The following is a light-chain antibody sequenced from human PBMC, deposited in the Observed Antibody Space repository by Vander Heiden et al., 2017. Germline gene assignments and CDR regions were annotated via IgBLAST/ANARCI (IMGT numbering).Light chain of an antibody. Sequence: DIQLTQPPPFLSASVRYRVTSTCRAGQGISSSSPCYQQQPEKAPRRLIYAASTLQSGVPSRFSGSGSGTEFTLTISSLQPEDFATYYCQHRNGYPLTFGGGTKVEIK. V-gene: IGKV1-9*01. CDR3: QHRNGYPLT. J-gene: IGKJ4*01. CDR1: QGISSS. CDR2: AAS.